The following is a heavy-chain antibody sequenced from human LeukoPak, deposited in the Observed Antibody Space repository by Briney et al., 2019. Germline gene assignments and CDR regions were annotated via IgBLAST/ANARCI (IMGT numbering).Heavy chain of an antibody. D-gene: IGHD3-22*01. CDR3: ARGDSSGYYSLHWFDP. Sequence: ASVNVSCKASGYTFTSYGISWVRQAPGQGLEWMGRISAYNGNTNYAQKLQGRVTMTTDTSTSTDYMELRSLRSDDAAVYYCARGDSSGYYSLHWFDPWGQGTLVTVSS. CDR1: GYTFTSYG. J-gene: IGHJ5*02. CDR2: ISAYNGNT. V-gene: IGHV1-18*01.